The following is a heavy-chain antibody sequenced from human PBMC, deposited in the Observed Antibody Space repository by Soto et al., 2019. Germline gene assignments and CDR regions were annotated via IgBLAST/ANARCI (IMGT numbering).Heavy chain of an antibody. V-gene: IGHV4-61*01. J-gene: IGHJ6*02. CDR3: ARGEGFLEWLGYYYGMDV. CDR1: CGSVISGSYY. D-gene: IGHD3-3*01. Sequence: SETLSLTSTVSCGSVISGSYYWSWIRQPAGKGLEWIVYIYYSGSTNYSPSLKSRVTISVDTSKNQFSLKLSSVTAADTAVYYCARGEGFLEWLGYYYGMDVWGQGTTVTVSS. CDR2: IYYSGST.